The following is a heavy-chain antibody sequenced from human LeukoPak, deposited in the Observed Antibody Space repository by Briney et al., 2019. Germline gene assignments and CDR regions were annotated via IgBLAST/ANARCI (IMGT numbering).Heavy chain of an antibody. CDR2: IYSGGST. CDR1: GFTVSSNY. D-gene: IGHD1-26*01. Sequence: PGGSLRLSCAASGFTVSSNYMSWVRQAPGKGLEWVSVIYSGGSTYYADSVKGRFTISRDNSKNTMYLQMNSLRAEDTAVYYCARAYYANYGMDVWGQGTTVTVSS. J-gene: IGHJ6*02. CDR3: ARAYYANYGMDV. V-gene: IGHV3-53*01.